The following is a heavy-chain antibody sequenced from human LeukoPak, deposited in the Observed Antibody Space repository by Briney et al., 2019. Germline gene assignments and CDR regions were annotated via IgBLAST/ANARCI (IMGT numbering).Heavy chain of an antibody. CDR2: ISGSGGST. V-gene: IGHV3-23*01. D-gene: IGHD3-22*01. CDR1: GFTFSSYA. Sequence: QTGGSLRLSCAASGFTFSSYAMSWVRQAPGKGLEWASAISGSGGSTYYADSVKGRFTISRDNSKNTLYLQMSSLRAEDTAVYYCVKARSSGYYYDNIFDPWGQGTLVTVSS. J-gene: IGHJ5*02. CDR3: VKARSSGYYYDNIFDP.